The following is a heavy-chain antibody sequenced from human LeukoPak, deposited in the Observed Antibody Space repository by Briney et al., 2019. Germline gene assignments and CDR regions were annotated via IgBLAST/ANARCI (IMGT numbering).Heavy chain of an antibody. Sequence: SQTLSLTCVISGDNVSSNTATWNWIRQSPSRGLEWLGRTYYRSKWYNDYAVSVKSRITINPDTSKNQFSLQLNSVTPEDTAVYYCAREADVLLWFGERWFDPWGQGTLVTVSS. CDR1: GDNVSSNTAT. D-gene: IGHD3-10*01. J-gene: IGHJ5*02. CDR3: AREADVLLWFGERWFDP. V-gene: IGHV6-1*01. CDR2: TYYRSKWYN.